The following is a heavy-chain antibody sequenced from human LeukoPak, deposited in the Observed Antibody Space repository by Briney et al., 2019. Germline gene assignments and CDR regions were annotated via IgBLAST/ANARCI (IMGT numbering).Heavy chain of an antibody. CDR2: TYYRSKWYN. CDR3: AGYSYGVRPS. D-gene: IGHD5-18*01. V-gene: IGHV6-1*01. CDR1: GDSVSGNRAV. J-gene: IGHJ5*02. Sequence: SQTLSLTCAISGDSVSGNRAVWNWIRQSPSRGLEWLGRTYYRSKWYNDYAVSVKSRITINPDTSKNQFSLHLNSVTPEDTAVYYCAGYSYGVRPSWGQGTLVSVSS.